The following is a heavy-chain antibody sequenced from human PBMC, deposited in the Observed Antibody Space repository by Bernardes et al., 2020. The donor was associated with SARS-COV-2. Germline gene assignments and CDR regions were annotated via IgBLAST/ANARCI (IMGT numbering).Heavy chain of an antibody. V-gene: IGHV3-15*01. J-gene: IGHJ4*02. CDR3: TTDSAEWPFDY. D-gene: IGHD3-3*01. Sequence: GSLRLSCAGSGLNFDTVWMNWVRQAPGQGLEWIGRIRSKADGGTIDYAAAVKGRFSISRHESETTLFLQMNSLKSEDTAVYYCTTDSAEWPFDYWGQGTLVTVSS. CDR1: GLNFDTVW. CDR2: IRSKADGGTI.